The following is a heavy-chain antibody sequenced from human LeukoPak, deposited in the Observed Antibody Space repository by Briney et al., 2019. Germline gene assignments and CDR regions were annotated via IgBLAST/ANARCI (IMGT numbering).Heavy chain of an antibody. D-gene: IGHD3-22*01. CDR3: ARGPYYYDSSGYYLHAFDI. J-gene: IGHJ3*02. CDR2: INHSGST. Sequence: SETLSLTCAVYGGSFSGYYWSWIRQPPGKGLEWIGEINHSGSTNYNPSLKSRVTISVDTSKNQFSLKLSSVTAADTAVYYCARGPYYYDSSGYYLHAFDIWGQGTMVTVSS. CDR1: GGSFSGYY. V-gene: IGHV4-34*01.